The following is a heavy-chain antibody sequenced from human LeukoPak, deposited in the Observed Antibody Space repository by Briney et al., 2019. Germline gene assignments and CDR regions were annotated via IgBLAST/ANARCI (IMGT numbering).Heavy chain of an antibody. CDR3: ARDRTPNFRTYAFDI. D-gene: IGHD3-3*01. J-gene: IGHJ3*02. CDR2: VNADSGGT. CDR1: GNTFTGYY. V-gene: IGHV1-2*02. Sequence: ASVKVSCKASGNTFTGYYIHWVRQAPGQGLEWMGCVNADSGGTNYAQKLQGRVTMTRDTSINTAYMELSRLRSDDTAVYYCARDRTPNFRTYAFDIWGQGTMVTVSS.